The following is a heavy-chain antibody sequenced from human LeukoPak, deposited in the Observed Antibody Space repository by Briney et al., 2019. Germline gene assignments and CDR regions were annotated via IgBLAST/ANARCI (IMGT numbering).Heavy chain of an antibody. V-gene: IGHV3-23*01. CDR2: ISGNGGRT. CDR3: AKGQEGIVVVPAALDY. CDR1: GFTFSSYA. J-gene: IGHJ4*02. Sequence: WGSLRLSCPASGFTFSSYAMTWVRQAPGKGLEWVSTISGNGGRTSYADSVKGRFTISRDNSKNTVYLQMNSLRAEDTALYYCAKGQEGIVVVPAALDYWGQGTLVTVSS. D-gene: IGHD2-2*01.